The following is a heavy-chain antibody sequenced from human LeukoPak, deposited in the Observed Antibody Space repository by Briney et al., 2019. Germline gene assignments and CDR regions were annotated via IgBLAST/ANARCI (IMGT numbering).Heavy chain of an antibody. D-gene: IGHD3-3*01. CDR2: IRHDGSNK. CDR3: AKRRVGYYYYYMDV. J-gene: IGHJ6*03. Sequence: GGSLRLSCAASGFTFSSYGMHWVRQAPGKGLEWVAFIRHDGSNKYYADSVKGRFTISRDNSKNTLYLQMNSLRAEDTAVYYCAKRRVGYYYYYMDVWGKGTTVTISS. CDR1: GFTFSSYG. V-gene: IGHV3-30*02.